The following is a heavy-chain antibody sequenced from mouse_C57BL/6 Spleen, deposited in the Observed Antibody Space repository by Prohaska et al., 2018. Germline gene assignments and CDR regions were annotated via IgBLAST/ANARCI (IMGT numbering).Heavy chain of an antibody. V-gene: IGHV4-1*01. J-gene: IGHJ1*03. CDR2: INPDSSTI. D-gene: IGHD4-1*01. Sequence: EVKLLQSGGGLVQPGGSLKLSCAASGIDFSRYWMSWVRRAPGKGREWIGVINPDSSTINYAPSLKDKFIISRDNAKNTLYLQMSKVRSEDTALYYGASPNWDWYFDVWGTGTTVTVSS. CDR3: ASPNWDWYFDV. CDR1: GIDFSRYW.